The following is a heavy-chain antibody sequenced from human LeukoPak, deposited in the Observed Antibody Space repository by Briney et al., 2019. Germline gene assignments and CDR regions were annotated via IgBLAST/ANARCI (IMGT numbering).Heavy chain of an antibody. J-gene: IGHJ3*02. CDR2: INPNSGGT. CDR1: GYTFTGYY. CDR3: ARGAGYCSSTSCYLDAFDI. Sequence: ASVKVSCKASGYTFTGYYMHWARQAPGQGLEWMGWINPNSGGTNYAQKFQGRVTMTRDTSISTAYMELSRLRSDDTAVYYCARGAGYCSSTSCYLDAFDIWGQGTMVTVSS. V-gene: IGHV1-2*02. D-gene: IGHD2-2*03.